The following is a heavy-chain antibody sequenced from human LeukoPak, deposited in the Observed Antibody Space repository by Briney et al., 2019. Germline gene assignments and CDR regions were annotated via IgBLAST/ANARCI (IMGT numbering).Heavy chain of an antibody. CDR1: GGSFSGYY. CDR2: INHSGST. Sequence: SETLSLTCAVYGGSFSGYYWSWIRQPPGKGLEWIGEINHSGSTNYNPSLKSRVTISVDTSKNQFSLKLSSVTAADTAVYYCARGPPPGGLSYDSRPNYDYWGQGTLSPSPQ. D-gene: IGHD3-22*01. CDR3: ARGPPPGGLSYDSRPNYDY. J-gene: IGHJ4*02. V-gene: IGHV4-34*01.